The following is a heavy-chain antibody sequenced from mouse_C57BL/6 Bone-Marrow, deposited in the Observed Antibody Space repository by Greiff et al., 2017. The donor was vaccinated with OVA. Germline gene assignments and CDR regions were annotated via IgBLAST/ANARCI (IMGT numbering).Heavy chain of an antibody. J-gene: IGHJ2*01. CDR3: ARRDSSGYVGGYYFDY. V-gene: IGHV1-52*01. CDR1: GYTFTRYW. Sequence: VQLQQPGAELVRPGSSVKLSCKASGYTFTRYWMHWVKQRPIQGLEWIGNIDPSDSETHYNQKFKDKATLTVDKSSSTAYMQLSSLTSEDSAVYYCARRDSSGYVGGYYFDYWGQGTTLTVSS. CDR2: IDPSDSET. D-gene: IGHD3-2*02.